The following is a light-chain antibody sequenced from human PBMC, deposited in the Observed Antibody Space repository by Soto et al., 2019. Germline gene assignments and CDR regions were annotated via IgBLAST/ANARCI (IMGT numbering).Light chain of an antibody. J-gene: IGKJ4*01. V-gene: IGKV3-11*01. Sequence: DIALRHSQPTLYLSPGERATLSCRASQSVGSYLGWYQQNPGQAPRLLIYDASNRATGIPARFSGSGSATDFPLTISSLEPEDFAVYYCQQRDSWPLTFGGGTKVDIK. CDR1: QSVGSY. CDR2: DAS. CDR3: QQRDSWPLT.